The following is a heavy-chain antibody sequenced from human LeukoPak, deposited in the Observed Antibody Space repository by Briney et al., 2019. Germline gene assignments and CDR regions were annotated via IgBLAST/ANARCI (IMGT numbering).Heavy chain of an antibody. V-gene: IGHV3-23*01. D-gene: IGHD3-22*01. CDR3: AKGDDSSGYPVFGY. CDR1: GFTFNTYA. J-gene: IGHJ4*02. CDR2: ISDSGGNT. Sequence: GGSLRLSCAASGFTFNTYAMSWVRQAPWERLQWVSGISDSGGNTYYADSVKGRFTVSRDNSKNTLYLQMNSLGAEDTAVYYCAKGDDSSGYPVFGYWGQGTLVTVSS.